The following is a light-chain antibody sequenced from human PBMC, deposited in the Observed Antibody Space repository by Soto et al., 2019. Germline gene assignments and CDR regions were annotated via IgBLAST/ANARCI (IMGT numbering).Light chain of an antibody. V-gene: IGKV1-33*01. CDR1: QDISNY. CDR2: DAS. J-gene: IGKJ5*01. Sequence: DIQMTQSPSSLSASVGDRVTITCQASQDISNYLNWYQQKPGKAPKLLIYDASNLETGVPSRFSGSGSGTDFTFTISSLQAEDIATYICQQYDSVFTFGQGTRLEIK. CDR3: QQYDSVFT.